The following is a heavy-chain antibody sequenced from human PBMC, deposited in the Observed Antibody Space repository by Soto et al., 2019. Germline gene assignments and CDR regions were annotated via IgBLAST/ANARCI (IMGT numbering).Heavy chain of an antibody. Sequence: TGGSLRLSCAASGFIFNDYAMHWVRQPPGKGLEWISGISWNSGSTGYVDSAKGRFTISRDNAKKSLYLQMNSLRAEDTALYYCAKEFPYYASSRSTYSFYFDYWGQGTLVTVSS. V-gene: IGHV3-9*01. CDR3: AKEFPYYASSRSTYSFYFDY. J-gene: IGHJ4*02. CDR2: ISWNSGST. D-gene: IGHD3-22*01. CDR1: GFIFNDYA.